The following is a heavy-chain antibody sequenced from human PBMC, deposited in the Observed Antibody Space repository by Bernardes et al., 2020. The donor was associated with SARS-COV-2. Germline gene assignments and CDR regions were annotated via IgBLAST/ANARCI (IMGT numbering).Heavy chain of an antibody. CDR1: GYTFTGYY. J-gene: IGHJ6*02. CDR3: ARALMVRGVIIPETAYYYYCVMNV. V-gene: IGHV1-2*02. Sequence: ASVKVSCKASGYTFTGYYMHWVRQAPGQGLEWMGWINPNSGGTNYAQKFQGRVTMTRDTSISTAYMELSRLRSDDTAVYYCARALMVRGVIIPETAYYYYCVMNVWSQGTTGTGSS. CDR2: INPNSGGT. D-gene: IGHD3-10*01.